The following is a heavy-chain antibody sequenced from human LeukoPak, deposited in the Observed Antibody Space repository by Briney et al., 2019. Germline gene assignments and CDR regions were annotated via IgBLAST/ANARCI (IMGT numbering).Heavy chain of an antibody. Sequence: PSETLSPTCTVSGGSISSHYWSWIRQPPGKGLEWIGHIYYTGNSNYGPSLMSRVTISVDTSKNFFSLKLNSVTAADTAVYYCARSYNSGSYYPFYFDFWGQGALVTVSS. D-gene: IGHD3-10*01. CDR3: ARSYNSGSYYPFYFDF. J-gene: IGHJ4*02. CDR1: GGSISSHY. CDR2: IYYTGNS. V-gene: IGHV4-59*11.